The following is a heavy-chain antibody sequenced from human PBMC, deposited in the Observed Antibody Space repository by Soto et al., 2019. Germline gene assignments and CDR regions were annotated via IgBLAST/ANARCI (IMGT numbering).Heavy chain of an antibody. Sequence: PGGSLRLSCAASGFTFSSYAMHWVRQAPGKGLEWVAVISYDGSNKYYADSVKGRFTISRDNSKNTLYLQMNSLRAEDTAVYYCARDYDYVWGSSGYYYYVLDVWGQGTTVIVSS. J-gene: IGHJ6*02. CDR3: ARDYDYVWGSSGYYYYVLDV. CDR2: ISYDGSNK. CDR1: GFTFSSYA. D-gene: IGHD3-16*01. V-gene: IGHV3-30-3*01.